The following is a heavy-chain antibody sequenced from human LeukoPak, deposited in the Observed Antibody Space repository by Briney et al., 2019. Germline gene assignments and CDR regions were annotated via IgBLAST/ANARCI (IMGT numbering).Heavy chain of an antibody. Sequence: GGPLRLSCAASGFPFSSYSMNWLRQAPGKVLEWVSYINTGSSTIYYADSLKGRFTISRDHAKNPLYLQMNSLRAEDRVVHYCARAIWYYDSSGYAIGVYFDSWGRGTLLTVSS. J-gene: IGHJ4*02. D-gene: IGHD3-22*01. CDR3: ARAIWYYDSSGYAIGVYFDS. CDR2: INTGSSTI. V-gene: IGHV3-48*01. CDR1: GFPFSSYS.